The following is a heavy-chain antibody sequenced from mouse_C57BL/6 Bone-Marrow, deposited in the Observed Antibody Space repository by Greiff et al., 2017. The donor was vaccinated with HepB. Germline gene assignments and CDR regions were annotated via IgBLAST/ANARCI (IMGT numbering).Heavy chain of an antibody. J-gene: IGHJ2*01. CDR1: GFNIKDDY. CDR2: IDPENGDT. Sequence: VQLQQSGAELVRPGASVKLSCTASGFNIKDDYMHWVKQRPEQGLEWIGWIDPENGDTEYASKFQGKATITANTSSNTAYLQLSSLTSEDTAVYYCTALYDYGSSYPFDYWGQGTTLTVAS. D-gene: IGHD1-1*01. V-gene: IGHV14-4*01. CDR3: TALYDYGSSYPFDY.